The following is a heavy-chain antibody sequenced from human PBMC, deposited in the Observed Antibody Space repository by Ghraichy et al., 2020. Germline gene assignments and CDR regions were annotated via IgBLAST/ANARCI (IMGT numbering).Heavy chain of an antibody. CDR2: IYYSGST. Sequence: SETLSLTCTVSGGSISSGGYYWSWIRQHPGKGLEWIGYIYYSGSTYYNPSLKSRVTISVDTSKNQFSLKLSSVTAADTAVYYCARALTSNYYYDSSGFDYWGQGTLVTVSS. CDR3: ARALTSNYYYDSSGFDY. J-gene: IGHJ4*02. D-gene: IGHD3-22*01. V-gene: IGHV4-31*03. CDR1: GGSISSGGYY.